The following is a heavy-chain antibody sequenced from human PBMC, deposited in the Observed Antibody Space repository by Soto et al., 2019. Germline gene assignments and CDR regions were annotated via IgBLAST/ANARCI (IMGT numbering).Heavy chain of an antibody. CDR1: GGSFSGYY. V-gene: IGHV4-34*01. CDR3: ARVKAGVVY. CDR2: INHSGST. D-gene: IGHD6-13*01. J-gene: IGHJ4*02. Sequence: SETLSLTCAVYGGSFSGYYWSWIRQPPGKGLEWIGEINHSGSTNYNPSLKSRVTISVDTSKNQFSLKLSSVTAADTAVYYCARVKAGVVYWGQGTLVTVSS.